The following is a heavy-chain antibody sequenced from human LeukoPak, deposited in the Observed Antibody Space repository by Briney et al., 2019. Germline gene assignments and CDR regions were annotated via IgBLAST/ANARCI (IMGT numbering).Heavy chain of an antibody. V-gene: IGHV3-33*08. Sequence: PGRSLRLSCAASGFIFSSYGMHWVRQAPGKGLEWVAVIWYDGSNKYYADSVKGRFTISRDNSKNTLYLQMNSLRAEDTVVYYCARDNGDLPYFDYWGQGTLVTVSS. J-gene: IGHJ4*02. CDR2: IWYDGSNK. CDR1: GFIFSSYG. CDR3: ARDNGDLPYFDY.